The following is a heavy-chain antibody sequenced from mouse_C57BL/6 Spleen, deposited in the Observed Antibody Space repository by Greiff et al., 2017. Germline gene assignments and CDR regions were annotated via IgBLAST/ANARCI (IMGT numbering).Heavy chain of an antibody. J-gene: IGHJ4*01. D-gene: IGHD2-4*01. CDR1: GYTFTSYW. V-gene: IGHV1-52*01. Sequence: QVQLQQPGAELVRPGSSVKLSCKASGYTFTSYWMHWVKQRPIQGLEWIGNIDPSDSETHYNQKFKDKATLTVDKSSSTAYMQLSSLTSEDSAVYYCASGDYDGYYAMDYWGQGTSVTVSS. CDR2: IDPSDSET. CDR3: ASGDYDGYYAMDY.